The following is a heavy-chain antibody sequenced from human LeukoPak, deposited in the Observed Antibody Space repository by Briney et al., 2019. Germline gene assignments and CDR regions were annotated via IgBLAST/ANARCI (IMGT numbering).Heavy chain of an antibody. CDR1: GFTFSSYA. V-gene: IGHV3-23*01. CDR2: ISGSGGST. D-gene: IGHD5-12*01. CDR3: AKTLRRYSGYYYNYMDV. J-gene: IGHJ6*03. Sequence: GGSLRLSCAASGFTFSSYAMSWVRQAPGKGLEWVSAISGSGGSTYYADSVKGRFTISRDNSKNTLYLQMNSLRAEDTAVYYCAKTLRRYSGYYYNYMDVWGKGTPVTVPS.